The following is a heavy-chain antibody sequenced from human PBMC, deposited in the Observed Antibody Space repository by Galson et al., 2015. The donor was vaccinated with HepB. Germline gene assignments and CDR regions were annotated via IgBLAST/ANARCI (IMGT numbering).Heavy chain of an antibody. CDR2: INHSGST. CDR1: GGSFSGYY. D-gene: IGHD7-27*01. J-gene: IGHJ4*02. V-gene: IGHV4-34*01. CDR3: ARGPPDWGSLTFDY. Sequence: SETLSLTCAVYGGSFSGYYWSWIRQPPGKGLEWIGEINHSGSTNYNPSLKGRVTISVDTSKNQFSLKLSSVTAADTAVYYCARGPPDWGSLTFDYWGQGTLVTVSS.